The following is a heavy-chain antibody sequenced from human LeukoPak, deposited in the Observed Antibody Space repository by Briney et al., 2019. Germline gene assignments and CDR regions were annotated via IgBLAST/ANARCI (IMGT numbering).Heavy chain of an antibody. Sequence: GGSLRLSCAASGFTFSDYNMNWVRQAPGKGLEWVSCISSISSYIYYADSVKGRFTVSRDNAKNSLFLLMNSLRAEDTAVYYCARLTGHINYWGQGIMVTVSS. D-gene: IGHD1-1*01. CDR3: ARLTGHINY. CDR2: ISSISSYI. V-gene: IGHV3-21*01. CDR1: GFTFSDYN. J-gene: IGHJ4*02.